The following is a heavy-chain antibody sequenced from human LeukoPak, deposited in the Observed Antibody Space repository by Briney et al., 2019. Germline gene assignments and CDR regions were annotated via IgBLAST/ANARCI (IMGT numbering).Heavy chain of an antibody. CDR1: GGTFSSYA. Sequence: GASVKVSCKASGGTFSSYAISWVRQAPGQGLEWMGWISAYNGNTNYAQKLQGRVTMTTDTSTSTAYMELRSLGSDDTAVYYCASSIAVAGTGGIDAFDIWGQGTMVTVSS. V-gene: IGHV1-18*01. CDR3: ASSIAVAGTGGIDAFDI. J-gene: IGHJ3*02. CDR2: ISAYNGNT. D-gene: IGHD6-19*01.